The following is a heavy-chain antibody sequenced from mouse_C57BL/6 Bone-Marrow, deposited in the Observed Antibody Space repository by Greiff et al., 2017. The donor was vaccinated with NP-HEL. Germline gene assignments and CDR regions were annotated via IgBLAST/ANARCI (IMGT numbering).Heavy chain of an antibody. J-gene: IGHJ4*01. V-gene: IGHV2-4*01. CDR1: GFSLTSYG. CDR3: AKRSYGSSYPYAMDY. CDR2: IWSGGST. D-gene: IGHD1-1*01. Sequence: VKLVESGPGLVQPSQSLSITCTVSGFSLTSYGVHWVRQPPGKGLEWLGVIWSGGSTDYNAAFISRLSISKDNSKSQVFFKMNSLQADDTAIYYCAKRSYGSSYPYAMDYWGQGTSVTVSS.